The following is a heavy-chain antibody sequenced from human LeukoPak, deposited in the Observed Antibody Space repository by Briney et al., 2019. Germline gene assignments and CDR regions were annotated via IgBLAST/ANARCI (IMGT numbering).Heavy chain of an antibody. J-gene: IGHJ4*02. Sequence: GASVKVSCKASGYTFTSYDINWVRQATGQGLEWMGWMNPDTGNTGYAQKFQGRVTMTRNTSISTAYMELSSLRSEDTAVYYCARGPQKAYDYVWGSYRYHFDYWGQGTLVTVSS. CDR3: ARGPQKAYDYVWGSYRYHFDY. CDR1: GYTFTSYD. D-gene: IGHD3-16*02. CDR2: MNPDTGNT. V-gene: IGHV1-8*01.